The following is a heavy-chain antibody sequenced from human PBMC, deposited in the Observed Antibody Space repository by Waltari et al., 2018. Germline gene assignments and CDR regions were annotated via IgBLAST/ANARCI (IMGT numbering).Heavy chain of an antibody. CDR3: ARGGQWLVYTLHYFDY. J-gene: IGHJ4*02. D-gene: IGHD6-19*01. V-gene: IGHV3-7*01. Sequence: EVQLVESGGGLVQPGGSRRLSCAAAGFTFSIYWIRWVRPPTGKGLEWVANIKQDGSEKYYVDSVKGRFTISRDNAKNSLYLQMNSLRAEDTAVYYCARGGQWLVYTLHYFDYWGQGTLVTVSS. CDR2: IKQDGSEK. CDR1: GFTFSIYW.